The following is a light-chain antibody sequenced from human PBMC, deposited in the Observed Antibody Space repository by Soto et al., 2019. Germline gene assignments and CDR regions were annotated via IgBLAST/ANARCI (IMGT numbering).Light chain of an antibody. CDR1: SSDVGGYKC. CDR2: EVS. J-gene: IGLJ1*01. CDR3: CSYAGFYTSV. V-gene: IGLV2-11*01. Sequence: QSALTQPRSVSGSPGQSVTISCTGTSSDVGGYKCVSWYQQHPGKAPKFMIYEVSKRPSGVPDRFSGSKSGNTAFLTISGLQAEDEADYYCCSYAGFYTSVFGTGTKLTVL.